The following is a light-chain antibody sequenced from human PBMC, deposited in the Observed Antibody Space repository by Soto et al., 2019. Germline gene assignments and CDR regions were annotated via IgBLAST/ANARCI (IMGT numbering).Light chain of an antibody. CDR3: SSYTSSSTRV. J-gene: IGLJ1*01. Sequence: QSALTQPASVSGSPGQSITISCTGTSSDVGCYKYVSWYQQHPGKAPKLMIYDIRKRPSGVSNRFSGSKSGNTASLTISGLQAEDEADYYCSSYTSSSTRVFGTGTKVTVL. CDR2: DIR. V-gene: IGLV2-14*03. CDR1: SSDVGCYKY.